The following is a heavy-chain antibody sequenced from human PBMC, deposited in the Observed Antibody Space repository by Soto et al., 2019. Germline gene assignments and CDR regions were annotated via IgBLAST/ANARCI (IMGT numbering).Heavy chain of an antibody. CDR3: ARKVGGSRSYYESSNWFDP. J-gene: IGHJ5*02. CDR2: ISYDGSNK. D-gene: IGHD3-10*01. CDR1: GFTFHNYA. V-gene: IGHV3-30*04. Sequence: GGSLRLSCVASGFTFHNYAMHWVRQAPGKGLEWVAVISYDGSNKDYADSVKGRFTISRDNSKNTLFLQMNSLIPEDTAMYYCARKVGGSRSYYESSNWFDPWGQGTLVTVSS.